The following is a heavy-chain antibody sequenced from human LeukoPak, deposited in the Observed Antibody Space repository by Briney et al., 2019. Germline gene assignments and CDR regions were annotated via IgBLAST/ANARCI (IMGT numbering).Heavy chain of an antibody. D-gene: IGHD1-1*01. J-gene: IGHJ6*02. V-gene: IGHV3-30*18. CDR1: GLIFSSYA. Sequence: GGSLRLSCAASGLIFSSYAMHWVRQAPGKGLEWVAVISYDGSNKYYADSVKGRFTISRDNSKNTLYLQMSSLRPEDTAVYYCAKVQTSNYYYYGMDVWGQGTTVTVSS. CDR3: AKVQTSNYYYYGMDV. CDR2: ISYDGSNK.